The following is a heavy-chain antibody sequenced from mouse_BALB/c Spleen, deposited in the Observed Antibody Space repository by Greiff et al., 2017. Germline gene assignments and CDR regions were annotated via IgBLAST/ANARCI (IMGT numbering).Heavy chain of an antibody. CDR2: INPNYDST. V-gene: IGHV1-18*01. CDR3: ARGAPITTVVGGDWYFDV. D-gene: IGHD1-1*01. Sequence: EVQVVESGPELVKTGASVKISCKASGYTFTDYNMDWVKQSHGKSLEWIGDINPNYDSTSYNQKFKGKATLTVDKSSSTAYMELRSLTSEDTAVYYCARGAPITTVVGGDWYFDVWGAGTTVTVSS. CDR1: GYTFTDYN. J-gene: IGHJ1*01.